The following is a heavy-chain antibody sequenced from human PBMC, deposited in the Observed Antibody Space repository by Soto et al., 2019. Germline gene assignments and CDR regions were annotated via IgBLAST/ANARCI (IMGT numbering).Heavy chain of an antibody. CDR3: ATATNFGVGPDYYYYYGMDV. CDR2: VTGSGDTT. V-gene: IGHV3-23*01. J-gene: IGHJ6*02. Sequence: EVQLLESGGGLVQPGGSLRLSCAASGFTFSSYAMSWVRQAPGKGLEWVSTVTGSGDTTYYADSVKGRFTISGDNSKSTLYLQMDSLRGEDTAVYYCATATNFGVGPDYYYYYGMDVWGQGTTVTVSS. D-gene: IGHD3-3*01. CDR1: GFTFSSYA.